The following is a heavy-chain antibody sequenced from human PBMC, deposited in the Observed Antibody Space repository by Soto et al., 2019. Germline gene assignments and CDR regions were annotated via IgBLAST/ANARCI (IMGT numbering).Heavy chain of an antibody. V-gene: IGHV4-30-4*01. J-gene: IGHJ4*02. CDR1: GGSISSGDYY. Sequence: PSETLSLTCTVSGGSISSGDYYWSWIRQPPGKGLEWIGYIYYSGSTYYNPSLKSRVTISVDTSKNQFSLKLSSVTAADTAVYYCAREGSGFGNRIDYWGQGTLVTVSS. CDR3: AREGSGFGNRIDY. D-gene: IGHD3-10*01. CDR2: IYYSGST.